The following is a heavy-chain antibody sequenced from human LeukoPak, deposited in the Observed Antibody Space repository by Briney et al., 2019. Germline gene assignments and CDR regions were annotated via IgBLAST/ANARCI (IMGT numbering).Heavy chain of an antibody. CDR3: ARGVYLGNGYYFDY. V-gene: IGHV4-4*07. J-gene: IGHJ4*02. CDR2: IYTSGST. CDR1: GYSISSGYY. D-gene: IGHD2-8*01. Sequence: PSETLSLTCTVSGYSISSGYYWGWIRQPAGKGLEWIGHIYTSGSTNYNSSLKSRVTMSVDTSKNQFSVKLNSVIAADTAMYYCARGVYLGNGYYFDYWGQGTLVTVSS.